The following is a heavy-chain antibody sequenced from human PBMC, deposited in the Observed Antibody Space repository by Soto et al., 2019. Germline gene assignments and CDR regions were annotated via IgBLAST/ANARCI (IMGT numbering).Heavy chain of an antibody. V-gene: IGHV1-69*06. D-gene: IGHD3-16*01. CDR2: ITPIFGTV. Sequence: QVKLVQSGAEVKQPGSSVKVSCKASGGTFSSYSFSWVRQAPGQGLEWMGRITPIFGTVHYAQNFRGRVTITADKSTNIVHMELSSLRSEDTAVFYCAREGDTREGRGVFFSWGQGTLVTVSS. J-gene: IGHJ5*02. CDR1: GGTFSSYS. CDR3: AREGDTREGRGVFFS.